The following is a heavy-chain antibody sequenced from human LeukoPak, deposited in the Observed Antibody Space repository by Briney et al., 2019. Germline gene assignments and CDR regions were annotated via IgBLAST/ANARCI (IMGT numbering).Heavy chain of an antibody. J-gene: IGHJ4*02. D-gene: IGHD4-23*01. CDR3: ASLTTVDSGLDY. CDR1: VSTISSYV. V-gene: IGHV3-53*01. CDR2: IYSGGST. Sequence: PGGSLRRFSGAAGVSTISSYVMCWRHAPGKGLEWVSVIYSGGSTYYADSVKGRFTISRDNSKNTLYLLMSSLARENTAVYYCASLTTVDSGLDYWGQGTLVTVSS.